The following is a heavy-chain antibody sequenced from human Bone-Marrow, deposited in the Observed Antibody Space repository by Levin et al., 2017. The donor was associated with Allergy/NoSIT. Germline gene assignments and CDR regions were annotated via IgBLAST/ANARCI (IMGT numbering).Heavy chain of an antibody. CDR1: GFTFSSFA. V-gene: IGHV3-30*04. Sequence: GGSLRLSCSVSGFTFSSFAMHWVRQTAGKGLEWVAVISFDGVHQFYAASVKGRFTISRDNYNNRLFLQMNDLRPEDTALYYCVRDDLWDAPDYFNYWGQGTLVTVSS. D-gene: IGHD3-16*01. CDR3: VRDDLWDAPDYFNY. CDR2: ISFDGVHQ. J-gene: IGHJ4*02.